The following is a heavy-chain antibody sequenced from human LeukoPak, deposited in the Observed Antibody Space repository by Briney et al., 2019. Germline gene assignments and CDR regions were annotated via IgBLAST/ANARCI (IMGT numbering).Heavy chain of an antibody. CDR2: ISSSGSTI. CDR3: ARGPSYCSGGSCYVGTY. CDR1: GFTFSDYY. D-gene: IGHD2-15*01. Sequence: PGGSLRLSCAASGFTFSDYYMSWIRQAPGKGLEWVSYISSSGSTIYYADSVKGRLTISRDIAKNSLYLQMNSLRAEDTAVYYCARGPSYCSGGSCYVGTYWGQGTLVTVSS. V-gene: IGHV3-11*01. J-gene: IGHJ4*02.